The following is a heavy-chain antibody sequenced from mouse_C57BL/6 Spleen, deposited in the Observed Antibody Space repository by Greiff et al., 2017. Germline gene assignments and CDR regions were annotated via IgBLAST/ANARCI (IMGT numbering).Heavy chain of an antibody. J-gene: IGHJ2*01. V-gene: IGHV1-64*01. CDR2: IHPNSGST. CDR1: GYTFTSYW. Sequence: QVQLQQPGAELVKPGASVKLSCKASGYTFTSYWMHWVKQRPGQGLEWIGMIHPNSGSTNYNEKFKSKATLTVDQSSSTAYMQLSSLTSEDSAVYYCSRSDRDGHDYWGQGTTLPVSS. D-gene: IGHD3-1*01. CDR3: SRSDRDGHDY.